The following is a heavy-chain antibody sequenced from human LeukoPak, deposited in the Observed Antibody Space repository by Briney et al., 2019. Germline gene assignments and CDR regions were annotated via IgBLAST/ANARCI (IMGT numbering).Heavy chain of an antibody. Sequence: PSETLSLTCAVSGYSISSGYYWGWIRQPPGKGLEWIGSIYHSGSTYYNPSLKSRVTISVDTSKNQFSLKLSSVTAADTAVYYCARVSRYYYDSSGYYLYYYYMDVWGKGTTVTVSS. CDR2: IYHSGST. D-gene: IGHD3-22*01. J-gene: IGHJ6*03. CDR1: GYSISSGYY. V-gene: IGHV4-38-2*01. CDR3: ARVSRYYYDSSGYYLYYYYMDV.